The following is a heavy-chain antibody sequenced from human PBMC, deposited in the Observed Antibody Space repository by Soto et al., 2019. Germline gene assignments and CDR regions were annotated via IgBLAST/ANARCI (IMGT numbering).Heavy chain of an antibody. D-gene: IGHD6-6*01. V-gene: IGHV1-18*01. CDR3: ARYSSSSLEYYYYYMDV. J-gene: IGHJ6*03. CDR2: ISAYNGNT. CDR1: GYTFTSYG. Sequence: QVRLVQSGAEVKKPGASVKVSCKASGYTFTSYGISWVRQAPGQGLEWMGWISAYNGNTNYAQKLQGRVTMTTDTSTSTAYMELRSLRSDDTAVYYCARYSSSSLEYYYYYMDVWGKGTTVTVSS.